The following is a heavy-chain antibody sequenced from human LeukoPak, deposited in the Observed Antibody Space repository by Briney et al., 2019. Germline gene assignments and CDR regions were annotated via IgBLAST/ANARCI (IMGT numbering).Heavy chain of an antibody. V-gene: IGHV3-23*01. CDR3: AKGGKWDVTPFDY. Sequence: GGSLRLSCAASGFTFTSYSMNWVRQAPGKGLEWVSTISGGGGSTYCADSVKGRFTISRDNSKNTLYLQVNSLRAEDTAVYYCAKGGKWDVTPFDYWGQGTLVTVSS. J-gene: IGHJ4*02. CDR1: GFTFTSYS. CDR2: ISGGGGST. D-gene: IGHD1-26*01.